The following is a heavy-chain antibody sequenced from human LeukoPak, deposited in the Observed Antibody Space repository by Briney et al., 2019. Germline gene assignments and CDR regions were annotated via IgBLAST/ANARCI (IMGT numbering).Heavy chain of an antibody. D-gene: IGHD2/OR15-2a*01. Sequence: GGSLRLSCAASGFTFDDHALHWVRQAPGKGLGWVSGISWNSGSIGYADSVKGRFTISRDNAKNALYLQMNSLRVEDTAIYYCARKGSQWDFLVDFWGQGTPVTVSS. J-gene: IGHJ4*02. V-gene: IGHV3-9*01. CDR2: ISWNSGSI. CDR1: GFTFDDHA. CDR3: ARKGSQWDFLVDF.